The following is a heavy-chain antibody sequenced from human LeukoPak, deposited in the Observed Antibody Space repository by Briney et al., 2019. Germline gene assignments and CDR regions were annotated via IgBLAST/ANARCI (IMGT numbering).Heavy chain of an antibody. Sequence: PGGSLRLSCSASGFTLSRHYMSWVRQAPGKGLEWVANIRQDSAYKFFVDSVKGRFSISRDNDKNSLSLQMNSLRAEDTAMYYCVREGRTTSGDDAFDIWGQGTMVTASS. V-gene: IGHV3-7*01. CDR3: VREGRTTSGDDAFDI. D-gene: IGHD1-14*01. CDR2: IRQDSAYK. J-gene: IGHJ3*02. CDR1: GFTLSRHY.